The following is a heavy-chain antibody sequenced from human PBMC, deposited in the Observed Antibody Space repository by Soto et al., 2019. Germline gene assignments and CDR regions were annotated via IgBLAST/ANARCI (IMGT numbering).Heavy chain of an antibody. V-gene: IGHV4-30-4*01. D-gene: IGHD6-6*01. CDR3: DRVGSSIATRPFDY. CDR1: GGSISSGDYY. J-gene: IGHJ4*02. CDR2: IYYSGST. Sequence: SETLSLTCTVSGGSISSGDYYWSWIRQPPGKGLEWIGYIYYSGSTYYNPSLKSRVTISVDTSKNQFSLKLSSVTAADTAVYYCDRVGSSIATRPFDYWGQGTLVTVSS.